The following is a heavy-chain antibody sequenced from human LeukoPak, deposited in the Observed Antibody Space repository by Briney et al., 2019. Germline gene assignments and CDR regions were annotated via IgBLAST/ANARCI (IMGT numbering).Heavy chain of an antibody. Sequence: GGSLRLSCAASGFTFSSYGMHWVRQAPGKGLERVAVISYDGSNKYYADSEKGRFTISRDNSKNTLYLQMNSLRAEDTAVYYCAKDNPNTAMDYWGQGTLVTVSS. J-gene: IGHJ4*02. V-gene: IGHV3-30*18. CDR2: ISYDGSNK. CDR1: GFTFSSYG. D-gene: IGHD5-18*01. CDR3: AKDNPNTAMDY.